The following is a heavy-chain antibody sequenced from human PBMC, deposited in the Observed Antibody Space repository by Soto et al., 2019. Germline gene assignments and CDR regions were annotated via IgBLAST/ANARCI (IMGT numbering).Heavy chain of an antibody. D-gene: IGHD3-16*01. CDR2: ISGYKGNT. V-gene: IGHV1-18*01. CDR1: GYTFTNYG. Sequence: QVQLVQSGAEVKKPGASVQVSCKASGYTFTNYGISWVRQAPGQGLEWMGWISGYKGNTNYAQKFQGRVIMTIDTSTSTAYMELRSLRSDDTAFYYCAREGPEHYVSEPFDFWGQGILVTVSS. J-gene: IGHJ4*02. CDR3: AREGPEHYVSEPFDF.